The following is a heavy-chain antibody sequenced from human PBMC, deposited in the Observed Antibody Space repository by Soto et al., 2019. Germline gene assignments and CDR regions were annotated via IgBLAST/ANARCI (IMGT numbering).Heavy chain of an antibody. CDR1: GGSISSGGYY. Sequence: QVQLQESGPGLVKPSQTLSLTCTVSGGSISSGGYYWSWIRQHPGKGLEWIGYIYYSGSTYYNPSLKSRVTISVDTSKNQFSLKLSSVTAVDTAVYYCARGAIHNGTDAFDIWGQGTMVTVSS. CDR2: IYYSGST. J-gene: IGHJ3*02. CDR3: ARGAIHNGTDAFDI. V-gene: IGHV4-31*03. D-gene: IGHD1-1*01.